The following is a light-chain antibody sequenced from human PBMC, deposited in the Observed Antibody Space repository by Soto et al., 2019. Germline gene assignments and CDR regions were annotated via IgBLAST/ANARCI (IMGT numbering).Light chain of an antibody. Sequence: QSALTQPRSVSGSPGQSVTISCTGTSSDVGGYNYVSWYQQHPGKAPKLMIYDVSKRPSGVPDRFSGSKSGNTASLTISGLQAEDEADYYCCSYAGSDTPEWVFGGGTKLTVL. CDR3: CSYAGSDTPEWV. J-gene: IGLJ3*02. CDR1: SSDVGGYNY. CDR2: DVS. V-gene: IGLV2-11*01.